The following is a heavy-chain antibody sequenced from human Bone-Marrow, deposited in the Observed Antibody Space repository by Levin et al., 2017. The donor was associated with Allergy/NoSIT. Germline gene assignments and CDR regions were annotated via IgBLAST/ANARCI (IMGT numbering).Heavy chain of an antibody. CDR1: GYTFSNYG. J-gene: IGHJ4*02. V-gene: IGHV1-18*01. D-gene: IGHD1-26*01. Sequence: GESLKISCKASGYTFSNYGLSWVRQAPGQGLEWMGWVSAYNGHTNYAQNLQGRVTLTTDTSTSTAYMELRSLRSDDTAIYYCARGRWEVLGDYWGQGTLVTVSS. CDR3: ARGRWEVLGDY. CDR2: VSAYNGHT.